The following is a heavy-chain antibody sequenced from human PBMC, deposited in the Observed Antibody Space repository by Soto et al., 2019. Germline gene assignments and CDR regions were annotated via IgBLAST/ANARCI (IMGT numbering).Heavy chain of an antibody. D-gene: IGHD3-3*01. V-gene: IGHV3-11*01. CDR2: IDTSSTKI. Sequence: QVQLVESGGDLVKRGGSLRLSCAASGYTFSDYYMSWIRQVPGKGLEWISYIDTSSTKIYYADSVKGRFTISRDNAKNSLYLEMNSLRDEDTAVYYCASHYDMWSGYLSPVDYWGQGTLVTVSS. J-gene: IGHJ4*02. CDR1: GYTFSDYY. CDR3: ASHYDMWSGYLSPVDY.